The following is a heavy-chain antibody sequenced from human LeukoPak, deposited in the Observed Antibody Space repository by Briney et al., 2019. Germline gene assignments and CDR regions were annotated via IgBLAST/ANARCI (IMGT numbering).Heavy chain of an antibody. CDR1: GFTVSSNY. V-gene: IGHV3-66*01. D-gene: IGHD3-10*01. Sequence: GVSLRLSCAASGFTVSSNYMSWVRQAPGKGLEWVSVIYSGGSTYYADSVKGRFTISRDNSKNTLYLQMNSLRAEDTAVYYCARVLAGSVSAYFDYWGQGTLVTVSS. CDR2: IYSGGST. CDR3: ARVLAGSVSAYFDY. J-gene: IGHJ4*02.